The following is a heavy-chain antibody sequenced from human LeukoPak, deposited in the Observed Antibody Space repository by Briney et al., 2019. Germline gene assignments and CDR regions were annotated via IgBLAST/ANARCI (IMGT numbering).Heavy chain of an antibody. CDR2: INHSGST. V-gene: IGHV4-34*01. D-gene: IGHD3-22*01. CDR1: GGSFSGYY. J-gene: IGHJ4*02. CDR3: ARGHGDYYDSSGYYCFDY. Sequence: SETLSLTCAAYGGSFSGYYWSWIRQPPGKGLEWIGEINHSGSTNYNPSLKSRVTISVDTSKNQFSLKLSSVTAADTAVYYCARGHGDYYDSSGYYCFDYWGQGTLVTVSS.